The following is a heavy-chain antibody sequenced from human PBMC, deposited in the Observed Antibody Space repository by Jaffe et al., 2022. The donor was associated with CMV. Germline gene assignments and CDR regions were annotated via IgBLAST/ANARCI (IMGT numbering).Heavy chain of an antibody. CDR2: ISSSGSTI. V-gene: IGHV3-48*03. D-gene: IGHD5-18*01. CDR1: GFTFSSYE. Sequence: EVQLVESGGGLVQPGGSLRLSCAASGFTFSSYEMNWVRQAPGKGLEWVSYISSSGSTIYYADSVKGRFTISRDNAKNSLYLQMNSLRAEDTAVYYCAGLTAMVTSPPFGWGQGTLVTVSS. J-gene: IGHJ4*02. CDR3: AGLTAMVTSPPFG.